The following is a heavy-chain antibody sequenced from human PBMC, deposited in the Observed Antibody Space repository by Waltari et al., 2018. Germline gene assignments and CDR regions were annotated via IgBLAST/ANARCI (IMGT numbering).Heavy chain of an antibody. Sequence: GQLVQSGAEVKKPGESLKISCKGSGYSFTSYWIGWVRQMPGKGLEWMGIIYPGDSDTRYSPSFQGQVTISADKSISTAYLQWSSLKASDTAMYYCARQRYYDSSGYYYLPYFDYWGQGTLVTVSS. CDR1: GYSFTSYW. CDR3: ARQRYYDSSGYYYLPYFDY. D-gene: IGHD3-22*01. J-gene: IGHJ4*02. CDR2: IYPGDSDT. V-gene: IGHV5-51*01.